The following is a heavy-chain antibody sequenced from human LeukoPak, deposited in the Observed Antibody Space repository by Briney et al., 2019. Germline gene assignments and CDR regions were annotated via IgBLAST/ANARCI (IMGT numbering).Heavy chain of an antibody. D-gene: IGHD3-10*01. Sequence: GGSLSLSCAASGFTFSSYWMSWVRQAPGKGLEWVADIKEDGSEKYYVDSVKGRFTISRDNAKNSLYLQMNSLRVEDTAVYYCALNPDYYGSGSFDYWGQGTLVTVSS. CDR1: GFTFSSYW. J-gene: IGHJ4*02. CDR3: ALNPDYYGSGSFDY. CDR2: IKEDGSEK. V-gene: IGHV3-7*01.